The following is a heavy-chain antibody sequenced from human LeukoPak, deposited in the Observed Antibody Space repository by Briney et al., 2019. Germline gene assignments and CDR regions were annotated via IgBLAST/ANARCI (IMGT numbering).Heavy chain of an antibody. Sequence: GGSLRLSCAASGFTFSTYSMNWVRQAPGKGLEWVSYISGSSSTIYYADSVKGRFTISRDNAKNSVHLQMSSLGAEDTAVYYCARAIAAAEDYWGQGTLVTVSS. CDR1: GFTFSTYS. CDR3: ARAIAAAEDY. D-gene: IGHD6-13*01. CDR2: ISGSSSTI. J-gene: IGHJ4*02. V-gene: IGHV3-48*01.